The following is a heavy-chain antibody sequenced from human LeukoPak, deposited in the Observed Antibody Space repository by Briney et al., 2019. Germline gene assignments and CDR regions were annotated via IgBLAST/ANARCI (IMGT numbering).Heavy chain of an antibody. CDR3: ATTSIAAAVPGCFDY. J-gene: IGHJ4*02. Sequence: TGGSLRLSCAASGFTFRSYAMSWVRQAPGKGLEWVSVISNSGDSTYYADSVKGRSTVSRDNAKNSLYLQMNSLRAEDTAVYYCATTSIAAAVPGCFDYWGQGTLVTVFS. CDR2: ISNSGDST. D-gene: IGHD6-13*01. V-gene: IGHV3-23*01. CDR1: GFTFRSYA.